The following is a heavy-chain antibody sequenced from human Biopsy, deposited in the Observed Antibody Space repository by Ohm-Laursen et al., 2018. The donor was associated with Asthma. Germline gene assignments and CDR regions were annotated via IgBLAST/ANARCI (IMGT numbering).Heavy chain of an antibody. CDR3: ARDFYDSSGYLHFDY. J-gene: IGHJ4*02. Sequence: SLRLSCSASGFSFNSYGMHWVRQAPGKGLEWVAVISFDGSNKYYGDSVKGRFTIARDNSKNTLYLQMNSLRAEDTAVYYCARDFYDSSGYLHFDYWGQGTLVTVSS. V-gene: IGHV3-30*03. D-gene: IGHD3-22*01. CDR1: GFSFNSYG. CDR2: ISFDGSNK.